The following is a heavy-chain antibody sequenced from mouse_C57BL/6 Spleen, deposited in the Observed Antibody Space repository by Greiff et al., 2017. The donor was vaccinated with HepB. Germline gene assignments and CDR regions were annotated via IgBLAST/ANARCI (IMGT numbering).Heavy chain of an antibody. CDR3: AREASPGYFDV. V-gene: IGHV1-54*01. CDR1: GYAFTNYL. Sequence: QVQLQQSGAELVRPGTSVKVSCKASGYAFTNYLIEWVKQRPGQGLEWIGVINPGSGGTNYNEKFKGKATLTADKSSSTAYMQLSSLTSEDSAVYFCAREASPGYFDVWGTGTTVTVSS. J-gene: IGHJ1*03. CDR2: INPGSGGT. D-gene: IGHD6-1*01.